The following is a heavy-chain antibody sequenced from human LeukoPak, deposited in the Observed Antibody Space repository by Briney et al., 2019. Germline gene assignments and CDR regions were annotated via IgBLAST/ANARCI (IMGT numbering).Heavy chain of an antibody. D-gene: IGHD3-16*01. CDR3: AETEFGEPFDY. CDR2: ISGSGGST. J-gene: IGHJ4*02. Sequence: GGSLRLSCAASGFTFSSYAMSWVRQAPGRGLEWVSAISGSGGSTYYADSVKGRFTISRDNSKNTLFLQMNSLRAEDTAVYFCAETEFGEPFDYWGQGTLVTVSS. V-gene: IGHV3-23*01. CDR1: GFTFSSYA.